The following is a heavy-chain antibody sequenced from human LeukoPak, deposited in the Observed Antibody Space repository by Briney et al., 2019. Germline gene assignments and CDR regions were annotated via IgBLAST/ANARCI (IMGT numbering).Heavy chain of an antibody. V-gene: IGHV3-23*01. D-gene: IGHD7-27*01. CDR2: ITGSGGST. Sequence: PGGSLRLSCAASGFAFSTYAMNWVRLGPGKGLEWVSGITGSGGSTYYADSVKGRFTISRDNSKNTLYLQMNSLRADDTAVYYCVKEPQLAGIVWGQGTTVTVSS. CDR3: VKEPQLAGIV. CDR1: GFAFSTYA. J-gene: IGHJ6*02.